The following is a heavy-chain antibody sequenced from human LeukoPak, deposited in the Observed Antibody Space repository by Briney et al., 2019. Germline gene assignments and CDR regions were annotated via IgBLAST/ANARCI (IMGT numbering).Heavy chain of an antibody. CDR1: GFTFSSYW. CDR3: AKDSRVDYDILTGYYGHYFDY. V-gene: IGHV3-23*01. D-gene: IGHD3-9*01. CDR2: ISGSGGST. Sequence: HAGGSLRLSCAASGFTFSSYWMHWVRQAPGKGLEWVSAISGSGGSTYYADSVKGRFTISRDNSKNTLYLQMNSLRAEDTAVYYCAKDSRVDYDILTGYYGHYFDYWGQGTLVTVSS. J-gene: IGHJ4*02.